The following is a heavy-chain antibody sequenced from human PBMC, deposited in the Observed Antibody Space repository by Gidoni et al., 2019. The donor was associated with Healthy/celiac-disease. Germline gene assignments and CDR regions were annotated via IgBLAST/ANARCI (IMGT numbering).Heavy chain of an antibody. CDR3: ARAEARRAYFDY. CDR1: GGSSSGYY. J-gene: IGHJ4*02. V-gene: IGHV4-34*01. Sequence: QVQLQQWGAGLLKPSEPLSLTCAVYGGSSSGYYWSWIRQPPGKGLEWIGEINHSGSTNYNPSLKSRVTISVDTSKNQFSLKLSSVTAADTAVYYCARAEARRAYFDYWGQGTLVTVSS. CDR2: INHSGST.